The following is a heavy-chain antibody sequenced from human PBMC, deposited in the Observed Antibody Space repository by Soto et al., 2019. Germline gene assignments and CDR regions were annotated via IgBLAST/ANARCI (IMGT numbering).Heavy chain of an antibody. CDR1: GGTFSSYA. D-gene: IGHD1-26*01. Sequence: QVQLVQSGAEVKKPGSSVKVSCKASGGTFSSYAISWVRQAPGQGLEWMGGIIPIFGTANYEQKFQGRVTITADESTSTAYMELSSLRSEDTAVYYCARDPLVGATKGLYYFDYWGQGTLVTVSS. CDR2: IIPIFGTA. J-gene: IGHJ4*02. V-gene: IGHV1-69*01. CDR3: ARDPLVGATKGLYYFDY.